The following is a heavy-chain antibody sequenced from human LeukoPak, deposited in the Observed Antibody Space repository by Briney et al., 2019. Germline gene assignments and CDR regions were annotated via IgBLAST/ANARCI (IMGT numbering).Heavy chain of an antibody. CDR1: GGSISSYF. CDR3: ARGCRTTSCYAADY. J-gene: IGHJ4*02. CDR2: IHNSGST. V-gene: IGHV4-59*01. D-gene: IGHD2-2*01. Sequence: SETLSLTCTVSGGSISSYFWNWIRQPPGKGLEWIGYIHNSGSTNYNPSLKSRVTISADTSKNQVSLKLSSVTAADTAVYYCARGCRTTSCYAADYWSQGTLVTVSS.